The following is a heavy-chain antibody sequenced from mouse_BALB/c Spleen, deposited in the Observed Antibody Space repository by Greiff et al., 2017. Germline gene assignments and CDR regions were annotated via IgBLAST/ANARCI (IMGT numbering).Heavy chain of an antibody. CDR2: INPSNGRT. Sequence: QVQLQQPGAELVKPGASVKLSCKASGYTFTSYWMHWVKQRPGQGLEWIGEINPSNGRTNYNEKFKSKATLTVDKSSSTAYMQLSSLTSEDSAVYYCARSITTAFAYWGQGTLVTVSA. J-gene: IGHJ3*01. CDR1: GYTFTSYW. CDR3: ARSITTAFAY. D-gene: IGHD1-2*01. V-gene: IGHV1S81*02.